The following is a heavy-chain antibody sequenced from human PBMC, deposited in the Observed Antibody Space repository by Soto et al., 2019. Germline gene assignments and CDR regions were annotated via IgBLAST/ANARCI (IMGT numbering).Heavy chain of an antibody. D-gene: IGHD3-10*01. CDR3: ARGLTMLRGAMDS. V-gene: IGHV4-31*03. J-gene: IGHJ4*02. Sequence: SETLSLTCTVSGGSISSGGDYWSWIRQRPGKGLEWIGYIYYTGGAYYNPSLKSRLTLSVDTAKSQFSLKLTSVTAADTAVYFCARGLTMLRGAMDSWGQGTLVTVSS. CDR1: GGSISSGGDY. CDR2: IYYTGGA.